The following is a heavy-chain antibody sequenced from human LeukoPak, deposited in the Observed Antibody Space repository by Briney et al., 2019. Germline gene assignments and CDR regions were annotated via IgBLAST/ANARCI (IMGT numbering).Heavy chain of an antibody. CDR2: ISGSGGST. D-gene: IGHD2-15*01. CDR1: GFTFSSYA. CDR3: AKAERYCSGGSCYSGLYGMDV. Sequence: GGSLRLSCAASGFTFSSYAMSWVRQAPGKGLEWVSAISGSGGSTYYADSVKGRFTISRDNSKNTLYLQMNSLRAEDTAVYYCAKAERYCSGGSCYSGLYGMDVWGQGTTVTVSS. V-gene: IGHV3-23*01. J-gene: IGHJ6*02.